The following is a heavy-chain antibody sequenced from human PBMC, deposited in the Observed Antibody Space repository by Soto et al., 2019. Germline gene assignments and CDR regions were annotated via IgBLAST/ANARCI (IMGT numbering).Heavy chain of an antibody. CDR3: NLYDFWSGYYEAR. J-gene: IGHJ6*02. D-gene: IGHD3-3*01. V-gene: IGHV3-15*01. CDR1: GFTFSNAW. CDR2: IKSKTDGGTT. Sequence: PGGSLRLSCAAYGFTFSNAWMSWVRQAPGKGLEWVGRIKSKTDGGTTDYAAPVKGRFTISRDDSKNTLYLQMNSLKTEDTAVYYCNLYDFWSGYYEARWGQGTTVTVSS.